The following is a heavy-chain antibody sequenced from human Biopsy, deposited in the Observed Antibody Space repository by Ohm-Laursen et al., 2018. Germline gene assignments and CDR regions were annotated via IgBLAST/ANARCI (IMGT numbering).Heavy chain of an antibody. CDR3: ARGPCGGGCPFQYFDS. CDR2: IFQNGYT. J-gene: IGHJ4*02. D-gene: IGHD2-21*02. CDR1: GHSVRSGYY. Sequence: SETLSLTCAVSGHSVRSGYYWGWIRQPPGKGLEWIGSIFQNGYTYYNPSLETRVTISVDTSKDQFSLKLTSVAAADAAVYYCARGPCGGGCPFQYFDSWGQGTLVTVSS. V-gene: IGHV4-38-2*01.